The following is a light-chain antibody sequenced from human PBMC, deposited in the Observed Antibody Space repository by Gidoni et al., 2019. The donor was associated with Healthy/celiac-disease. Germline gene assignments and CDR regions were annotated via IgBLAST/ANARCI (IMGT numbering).Light chain of an antibody. CDR3: QQSYSTFVT. J-gene: IGKJ1*01. CDR1: QSISSY. V-gene: IGKV1-39*01. CDR2: AAS. Sequence: DIQMTQSPSSLSASVGDRVTITCRASQSISSYLNWYQQKPGKAPKLLIYAASSLQSGVPSRISGSGSGTDFTLTISSLQPEDFATYYCQQSYSTFVTFGQGTKVEIK.